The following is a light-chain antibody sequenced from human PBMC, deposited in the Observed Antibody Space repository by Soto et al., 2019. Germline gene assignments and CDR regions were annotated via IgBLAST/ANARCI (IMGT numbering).Light chain of an antibody. V-gene: IGKV1-33*01. CDR2: ATS. CDR1: QDINIF. Sequence: DIPMTQSPSSLSASVGDRVTITCRASQDINIFLSWFQQKPGKAPRLLIYATSKVQTGVPARFSGSASGTDFILTIDNLQAEDIATYYCQQYDRLPPTFGRGTKL. CDR3: QQYDRLPPT. J-gene: IGKJ2*01.